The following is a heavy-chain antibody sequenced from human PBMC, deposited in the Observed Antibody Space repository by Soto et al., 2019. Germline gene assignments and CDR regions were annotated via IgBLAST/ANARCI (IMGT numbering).Heavy chain of an antibody. J-gene: IGHJ3*02. V-gene: IGHV3-30*18. Sequence: GGSLRLSCAASGFTFSSYGMHWVRQAPGRGLEWVAVMSYDGSNKYYADSMKGRFTISRDNSKNTLYLQMNSLRAEDTAVYYCAKGDSDSRAFDIWGQGTMVTVSS. CDR3: AKGDSDSRAFDI. CDR2: MSYDGSNK. D-gene: IGHD3-22*01. CDR1: GFTFSSYG.